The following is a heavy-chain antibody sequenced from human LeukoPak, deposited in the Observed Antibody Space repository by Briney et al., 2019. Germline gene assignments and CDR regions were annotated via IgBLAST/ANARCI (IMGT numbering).Heavy chain of an antibody. V-gene: IGHV3-30*04. J-gene: IGHJ4*02. Sequence: GGSLRLSCAASGFTFSSYAMHWVRQAPGKGLEWVAVISYDGSNKYYADSVKGRFTISRDNAKNSLYLQMNSLRAEDTAVYYCARQRGSSSGWYVDYWGQGTLVTVSS. CDR3: ARQRGSSSGWYVDY. CDR2: ISYDGSNK. CDR1: GFTFSSYA. D-gene: IGHD6-19*01.